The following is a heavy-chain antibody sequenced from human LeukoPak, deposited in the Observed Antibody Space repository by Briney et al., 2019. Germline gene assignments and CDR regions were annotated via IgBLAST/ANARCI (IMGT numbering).Heavy chain of an antibody. D-gene: IGHD1-26*01. Sequence: SSVEVSCKASGGTFSSYAISWVRQAPGQGLEWMGGIIPIFGTANYAQKFQGRVTITADESTSTAYMELSSLRSEDTAVYYCARDRRGSYSPAFDIWGQGTMVTVSS. V-gene: IGHV1-69*01. CDR3: ARDRRGSYSPAFDI. J-gene: IGHJ3*02. CDR1: GGTFSSYA. CDR2: IIPIFGTA.